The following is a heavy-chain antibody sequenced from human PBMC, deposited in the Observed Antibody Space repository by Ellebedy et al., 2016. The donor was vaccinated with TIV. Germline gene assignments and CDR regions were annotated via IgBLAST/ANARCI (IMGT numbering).Heavy chain of an antibody. D-gene: IGHD4-17*01. Sequence: GGSLRLXCAASGFTFSSYSMNWVRQAPGKGLEWVSSISSSSSYIYYADSVKGRFTISRDNAKNSLYLQMNSLRAEDTAVYYCARVKSPIRSLDYWGQGTLVTVSS. J-gene: IGHJ4*02. CDR3: ARVKSPIRSLDY. V-gene: IGHV3-21*01. CDR2: ISSSSSYI. CDR1: GFTFSSYS.